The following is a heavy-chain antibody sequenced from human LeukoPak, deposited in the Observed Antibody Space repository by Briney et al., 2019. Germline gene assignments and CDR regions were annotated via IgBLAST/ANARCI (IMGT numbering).Heavy chain of an antibody. J-gene: IGHJ4*02. CDR3: ARRAYYYDSSGYYFLADY. Sequence: ASVKVSCKASGYTFTSYGISWVRPAPGQGLEWMGWISAYNGNTNYAQKLQGRVTMTTDTSTSTAYMELRSLRSDDTAVYYCARRAYYYDSSGYYFLADYWGKGTLVTVS. CDR1: GYTFTSYG. D-gene: IGHD3-22*01. V-gene: IGHV1-18*01. CDR2: ISAYNGNT.